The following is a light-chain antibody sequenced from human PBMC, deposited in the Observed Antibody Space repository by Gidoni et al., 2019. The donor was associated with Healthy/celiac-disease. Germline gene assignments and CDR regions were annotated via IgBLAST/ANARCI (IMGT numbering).Light chain of an antibody. J-gene: IGKJ3*01. Sequence: DIKMTQSPSSLSASGGDRVTITCRASQSISSYLNWYQQKPGKAPKLLIYAASSLQSGVPSRFSGSGSGTDFTLTISSLQPEDFATYYCQQSYSTFTFXPXTKVDIK. CDR2: AAS. CDR1: QSISSY. V-gene: IGKV1-39*01. CDR3: QQSYSTFT.